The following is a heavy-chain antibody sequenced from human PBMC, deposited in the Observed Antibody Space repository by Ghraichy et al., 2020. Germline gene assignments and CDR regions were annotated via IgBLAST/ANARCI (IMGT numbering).Heavy chain of an antibody. V-gene: IGHV4-31*03. CDR3: ARAEVGYTSPYDV. CDR2: IFYDRGT. J-gene: IGHJ4*02. D-gene: IGHD1-26*01. Sequence: SETLSLTCTVSGPPLNSGAYYWGWVRHLPGKGLEWIGYIFYDRGTFYNPSLKSRVSISVDASMQQFSLRLTSVTAADTAVYYCARAEVGYTSPYDVWGQGTLVTVSS. CDR1: GPPLNSGAYY.